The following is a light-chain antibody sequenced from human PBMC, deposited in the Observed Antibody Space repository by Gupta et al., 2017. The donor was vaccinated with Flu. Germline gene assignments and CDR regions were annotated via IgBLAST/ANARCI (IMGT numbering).Light chain of an antibody. V-gene: IGKV3-20*01. J-gene: IGKJ4*01. CDR1: QSVNSTH. Sequence: EIVLPQSPGTLSLSPGERATLSCRASQSVNSTHLAWYQQKPGQAPRLLISGASSRATGIPDRFSGSGSGTDCTLTISRLEPEDFVVYYCQQYGSDPCTFGRGTKVEIK. CDR3: QQYGSDPCT. CDR2: GAS.